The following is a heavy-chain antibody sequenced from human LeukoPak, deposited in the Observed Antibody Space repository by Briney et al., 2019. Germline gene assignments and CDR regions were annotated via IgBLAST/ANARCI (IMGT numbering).Heavy chain of an antibody. Sequence: PGGSLRLSCAASGFTFSSYWISWVRQAPGKGLEWVANIKQDGSEKYYVDSVKGRFTISRDNAKNSLYLQMNSLRAEDTAVYYCARDHSSWYRRRLYYFDYWGQGTLVTVSS. J-gene: IGHJ4*02. CDR3: ARDHSSWYRRRLYYFDY. CDR2: IKQDGSEK. D-gene: IGHD6-13*01. CDR1: GFTFSSYW. V-gene: IGHV3-7*01.